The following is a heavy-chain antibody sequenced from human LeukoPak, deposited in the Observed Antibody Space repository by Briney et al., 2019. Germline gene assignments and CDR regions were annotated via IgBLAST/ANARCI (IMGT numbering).Heavy chain of an antibody. CDR2: ISDSGGST. CDR3: AKEMLWYYGSGSFIDY. J-gene: IGHJ4*02. D-gene: IGHD3-10*01. Sequence: PGGSLRLSCAASGFTFSSYAMSWVRQAPGKGLEWVSAISDSGGSTYYADSVKGRFTISRDNSKNTLYLQMNSLRAEDTAVYYCAKEMLWYYGSGSFIDYWGQGTLVTVSS. V-gene: IGHV3-23*01. CDR1: GFTFSSYA.